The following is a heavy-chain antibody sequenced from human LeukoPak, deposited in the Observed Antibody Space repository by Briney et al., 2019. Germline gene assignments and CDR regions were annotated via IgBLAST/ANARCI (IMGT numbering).Heavy chain of an antibody. D-gene: IGHD5-24*01. CDR1: GFTFSSYS. J-gene: IGHJ4*02. CDR3: ARFLHIRGRDGYNYEVFDY. V-gene: IGHV3-21*01. CDR2: ISSSSSYI. Sequence: AGGSLRLSCAASGFTFSSYSMNRVRQAPGKGLEWVSSISSSSSYIYYADSVKGRFTISRDNAKNSLYLQMNSLRAEDTAVYYCARFLHIRGRDGYNYEVFDYWGQGTLVTVSS.